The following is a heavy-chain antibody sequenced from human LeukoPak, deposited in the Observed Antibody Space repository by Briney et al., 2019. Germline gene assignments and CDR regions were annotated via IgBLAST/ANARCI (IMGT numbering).Heavy chain of an antibody. Sequence: SVKVSCKASGGTFSSYAISWVRQAPGQGLEWMGGIIPIFGTANYAQKFQGRVTITTDESTSTAYMELSSLRSEDTAVYYCARDLMRYSSSWYGSYWGQGTLATVSS. D-gene: IGHD6-13*01. V-gene: IGHV1-69*05. J-gene: IGHJ4*02. CDR3: ARDLMRYSSSWYGSY. CDR2: IIPIFGTA. CDR1: GGTFSSYA.